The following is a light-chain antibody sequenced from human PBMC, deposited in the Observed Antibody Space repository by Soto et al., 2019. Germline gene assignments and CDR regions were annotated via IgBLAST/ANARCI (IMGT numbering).Light chain of an antibody. Sequence: QSVLTQPPSVSGSPGQSVTISCTXTSXDVGSYNRVSWYQQPPGTAPKLMIYEVSYRPSGVPDRFSGSKSGNTASLTISGLQAEDEADYYCSSYTSSNSVVFGGGTKLTVL. CDR3: SSYTSSNSVV. CDR2: EVS. CDR1: SXDVGSYNR. J-gene: IGLJ2*01. V-gene: IGLV2-18*02.